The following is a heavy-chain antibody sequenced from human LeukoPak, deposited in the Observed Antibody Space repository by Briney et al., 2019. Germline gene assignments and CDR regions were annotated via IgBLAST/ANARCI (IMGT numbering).Heavy chain of an antibody. CDR1: GGTFSSYA. Sequence: GASVKVSCKASGGTFSSYAISWVRQAPGQGLEWMGRIIPILGIANYAQKFQGRVTITADKSTSTAYMELSSLRSEDTAVYYCAGETNYYDSSGYYAHWGQGTLVTVSS. CDR2: IIPILGIA. CDR3: AGETNYYDSSGYYAH. V-gene: IGHV1-69*04. D-gene: IGHD3-22*01. J-gene: IGHJ4*02.